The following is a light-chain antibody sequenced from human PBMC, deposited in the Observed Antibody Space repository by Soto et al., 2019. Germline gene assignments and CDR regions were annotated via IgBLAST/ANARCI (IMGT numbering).Light chain of an antibody. J-gene: IGLJ3*02. Sequence: QSALTQPASVSGSPGQSITISCTGTSSDVGGYDYVSWYQLHPGKAPKLMVFEVNNRPSGVSYRFSGSKSGNTASLTISGLQAEDEADYYCAAWDDSLNGWVFGGGTKLTVL. CDR3: AAWDDSLNGWV. CDR2: EVN. V-gene: IGLV2-14*01. CDR1: SSDVGGYDY.